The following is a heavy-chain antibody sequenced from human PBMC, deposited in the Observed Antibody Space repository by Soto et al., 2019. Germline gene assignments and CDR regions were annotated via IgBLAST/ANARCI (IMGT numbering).Heavy chain of an antibody. V-gene: IGHV4-39*01. CDR1: GGSISSSSYY. D-gene: IGHD5-12*01. Sequence: SETLSLTCTVSGGSISSSSYYWGWIRQPPGKGLEWIGSIYYSGSTYYNPSLKSRVTISVDTSKNQFSLKLSSVTAADTAVYYCAGYSGYDWSPFDYSGQGTLVTVSS. CDR2: IYYSGST. CDR3: AGYSGYDWSPFDY. J-gene: IGHJ4*02.